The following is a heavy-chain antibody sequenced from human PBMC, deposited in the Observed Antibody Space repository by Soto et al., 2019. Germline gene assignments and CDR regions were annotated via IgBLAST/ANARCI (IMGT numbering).Heavy chain of an antibody. D-gene: IGHD6-25*01. CDR2: IYYSGST. Sequence: SEALALPCTVSGGSISSYYWSWIRQPRGKGLEWIGYIYYSGSTNYNPSLKSRVTISVDTSKNQFSLKLSSVTAADTAVYYCARVTRRPNYYYGMDVWGQGTTVTASS. J-gene: IGHJ6*02. CDR1: GGSISSYY. V-gene: IGHV4-59*01. CDR3: ARVTRRPNYYYGMDV.